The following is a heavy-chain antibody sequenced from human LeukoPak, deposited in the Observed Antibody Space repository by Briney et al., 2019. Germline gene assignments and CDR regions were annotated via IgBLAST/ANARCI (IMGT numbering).Heavy chain of an antibody. CDR2: IRSKAYGGTT. J-gene: IGHJ4*02. CDR3: TRDYGDYKGDY. D-gene: IGHD4-17*01. CDR1: GFTFGDYA. V-gene: IGHV3-49*04. Sequence: GGSLRLSCTGSGFTFGDYAVIWVRQAPGRGLEWVGFIRSKAYGGTTEYAASVKGRFTISRDDSKSIAYLQMDSLKTEDTAVYYCTRDYGDYKGDYWCQGTLVTVSS.